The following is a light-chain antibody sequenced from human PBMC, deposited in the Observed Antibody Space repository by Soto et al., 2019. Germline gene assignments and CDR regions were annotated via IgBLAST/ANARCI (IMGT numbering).Light chain of an antibody. Sequence: QSVLTQPPSASASPGQRVTISCSGTNSNIGNNYVYWYRQLPGTAPKLLIYRDDQRPSGVPDRFSGSKFGTSASLAISGLRSEDEADYYCAAWDDSLSGPVFGGGTKLTVL. J-gene: IGLJ3*02. CDR1: NSNIGNNY. CDR2: RDD. CDR3: AAWDDSLSGPV. V-gene: IGLV1-47*01.